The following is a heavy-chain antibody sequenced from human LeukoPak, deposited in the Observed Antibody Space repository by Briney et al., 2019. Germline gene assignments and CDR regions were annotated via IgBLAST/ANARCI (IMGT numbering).Heavy chain of an antibody. D-gene: IGHD3-9*01. V-gene: IGHV3-23*01. CDR2: ISGSGGST. Sequence: GGSLRLSCAASGFTFSSYAMSWVRQAPGKGLEWVSAISGSGGSTYYADSVKGRFTISRDNSKNTLYLQMNSLRAEDTAVYYCAKDQGDFDWLLSGFDYWGQGTLVTVSS. J-gene: IGHJ4*02. CDR1: GFTFSSYA. CDR3: AKDQGDFDWLLSGFDY.